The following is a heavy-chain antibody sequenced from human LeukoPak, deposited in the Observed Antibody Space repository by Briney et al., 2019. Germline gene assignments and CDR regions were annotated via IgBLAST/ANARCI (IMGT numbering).Heavy chain of an antibody. CDR1: GYTFTNYY. D-gene: IGHD2-8*02. CDR3: AREESGGYFDY. V-gene: IGHV1-46*01. J-gene: IGHJ4*02. CDR2: INPTGTST. Sequence: ASLKVSCKASGYTFTNYYMHWVRQAPGQGLEWMGLINPTGTSTKYAQKFRGRVTMTRDTSTTTVYMELSSLRSEDTAVYYCAREESGGYFDYWGQGTLVTVSS.